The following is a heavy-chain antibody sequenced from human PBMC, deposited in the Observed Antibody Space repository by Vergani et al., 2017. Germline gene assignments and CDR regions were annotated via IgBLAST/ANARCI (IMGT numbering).Heavy chain of an antibody. J-gene: IGHJ4*02. CDR1: GFTFSSYS. Sequence: EVQLVESGGGLVKPGGSLRLSCAASGFTFSSYSMNWVRQAPGKGLEWVSGLTASGSGISYADSVRGRFTISRDNSKNTLFLQMDSLRAEDTAVYYCAKSGWLQHFGAHYFDSWGQGILVTVSS. V-gene: IGHV3-23*04. D-gene: IGHD5-24*01. CDR2: LTASGSGI. CDR3: AKSGWLQHFGAHYFDS.